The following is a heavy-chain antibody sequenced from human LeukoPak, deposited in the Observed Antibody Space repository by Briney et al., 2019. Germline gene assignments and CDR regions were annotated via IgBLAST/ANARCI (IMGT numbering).Heavy chain of an antibody. V-gene: IGHV3-7*01. CDR3: ARLGSGSYYNPSYYYYMDV. Sequence: GGSLRLSCAASGFTFSSYWMSWVRQAPGKGLEWVANIKQDGSEKYYVDSVKGRFTISRDNAKNSLYLQMNSLRAEDTAVYYCARLGSGSYYNPSYYYYMDVWGKGTTVTISS. D-gene: IGHD3-10*01. CDR2: IKQDGSEK. J-gene: IGHJ6*03. CDR1: GFTFSSYW.